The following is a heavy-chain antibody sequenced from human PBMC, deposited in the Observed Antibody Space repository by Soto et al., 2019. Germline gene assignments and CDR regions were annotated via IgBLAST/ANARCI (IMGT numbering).Heavy chain of an antibody. CDR3: ARHYEGPYYDSSGYFDY. Sequence: SETLSLTCTVSGGSISSSSYYWGWIRQPPGKGLEWIGSIYYSGSTYYNPSLKSRVTISVDTSKNQFSLKLSSVTAADTAVYYCARHYEGPYYDSSGYFDYWGQGTLVTVSS. CDR2: IYYSGST. J-gene: IGHJ4*02. CDR1: GGSISSSSYY. D-gene: IGHD3-22*01. V-gene: IGHV4-39*01.